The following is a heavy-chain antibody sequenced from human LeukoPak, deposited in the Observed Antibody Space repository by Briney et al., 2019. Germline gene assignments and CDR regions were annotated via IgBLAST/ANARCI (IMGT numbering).Heavy chain of an antibody. D-gene: IGHD6-19*01. V-gene: IGHV5-51*01. CDR1: GYSFTNSW. J-gene: IGHJ4*02. CDR3: ARQADWQWPYYFDY. CDR2: IYPGDSDT. Sequence: GESLKISCKGSGYSFTNSWTGWVRQMPGKGLEWMGIIYPGDSDTRYSPSFQGQVTISADKSISTAYLQWSSLKASDTAMYYCARQADWQWPYYFDYWGQGTLVAVSS.